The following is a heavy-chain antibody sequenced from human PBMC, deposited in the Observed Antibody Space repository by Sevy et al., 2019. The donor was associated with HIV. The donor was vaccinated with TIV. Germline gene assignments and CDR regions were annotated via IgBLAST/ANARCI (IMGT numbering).Heavy chain of an antibody. D-gene: IGHD3-16*01. CDR2: INANGGGT. CDR3: ARKGEALSPSYGMDV. Sequence: ASVKVSCKASGYTFTDYYIHWVRQAPGQGLEWMGWINANGGGTHFAQKFQGRVTMTRDLSISTAYMDLRRLTSDDTAVYYCARKGEALSPSYGMDVSGLGTAVTISS. V-gene: IGHV1-2*02. J-gene: IGHJ6*02. CDR1: GYTFTDYY.